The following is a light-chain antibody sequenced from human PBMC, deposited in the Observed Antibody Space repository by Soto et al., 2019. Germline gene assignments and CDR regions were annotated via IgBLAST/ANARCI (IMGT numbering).Light chain of an antibody. J-gene: IGKJ1*01. CDR2: DAS. CDR1: QSVSRS. CDR3: QQYGSSTRT. V-gene: IGKV3-20*01. Sequence: ERVMTQSPATLSVSPGERATLSCRASQSVSRSLAWYQQKPGRAPRLLIYDASNRATGIPARFSGSGSGTDFTLTISRLEPEDFAVYYCQQYGSSTRTFGQGTKVDIK.